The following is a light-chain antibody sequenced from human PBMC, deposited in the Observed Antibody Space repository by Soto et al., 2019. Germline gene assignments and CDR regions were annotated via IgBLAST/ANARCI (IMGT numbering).Light chain of an antibody. Sequence: EIVLTQSPGTLSLSPGERATLSCRASQSVSSSYLAWYQQKPGQAPRLLIYGASTRATGIPDRFSGSGSGTDFTLTISSLQSEDFAVYFCQQYNNWRSYTFGQGTKLEIK. V-gene: IGKV3-15*01. CDR3: QQYNNWRSYT. J-gene: IGKJ2*01. CDR2: GAS. CDR1: QSVSSSY.